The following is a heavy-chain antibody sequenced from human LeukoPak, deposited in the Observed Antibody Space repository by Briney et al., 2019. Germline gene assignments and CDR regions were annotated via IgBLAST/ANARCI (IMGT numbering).Heavy chain of an antibody. CDR1: GFTFGTFW. V-gene: IGHV3-7*01. Sequence: GGSLRLSCEASGFTFGTFWMSWVRQAPGKGLEWVANIKQGGSEKNYVDSVKGRFTIARDNAKNSLYLQMNSLRAEDTAVYYCATARSSYDLVDYWGQGTLVTVSS. D-gene: IGHD6-13*01. CDR3: ATARSSYDLVDY. CDR2: IKQGGSEK. J-gene: IGHJ4*02.